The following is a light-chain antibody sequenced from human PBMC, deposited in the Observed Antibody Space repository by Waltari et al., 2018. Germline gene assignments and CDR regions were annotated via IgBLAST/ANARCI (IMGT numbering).Light chain of an antibody. CDR2: KAS. J-gene: IGKJ2*01. V-gene: IGKV1-5*03. Sequence: DIQMTQSPSTLSASVGDRVTITRRASQSISSCLAWYQHKPGKAPKLLSYKASSLESGVPSRFSGSGSGTEFTLTISSLQPDDFATYYCQQYNSYPLMYTFGQGTKLEIK. CDR3: QQYNSYPLMYT. CDR1: QSISSC.